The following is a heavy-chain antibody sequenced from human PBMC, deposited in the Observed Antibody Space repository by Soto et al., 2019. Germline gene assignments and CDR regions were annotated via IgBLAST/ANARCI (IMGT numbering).Heavy chain of an antibody. CDR2: INPGNGNT. CDR3: ARAVARGVKTIYSYYGMDV. J-gene: IGHJ6*02. Sequence: GASVKVSCKASGYTFSNFAMHWVRQAPGQRLEWMGWINPGNGNTKYSQTFQGRVTITRDTSASTAYMELSSLRSEDTAVYYCARAVARGVKTIYSYYGMDVWGQGTAVTAP. CDR1: GYTFSNFA. D-gene: IGHD3-10*01. V-gene: IGHV1-3*01.